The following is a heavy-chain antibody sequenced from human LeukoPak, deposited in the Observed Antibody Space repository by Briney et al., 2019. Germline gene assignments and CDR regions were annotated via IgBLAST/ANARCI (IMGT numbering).Heavy chain of an antibody. CDR2: INSVGSST. D-gene: IGHD5-18*01. J-gene: IGHJ4*02. V-gene: IGHV3-74*01. CDR3: ARDAPGNTALDY. CDR1: GFTFSIYW. Sequence: GGSLRLSCAASGFTFSIYWMHWVRHPPGKGLVWVSRINSVGSSTSYADSVKGRFTISRDNAKNTLYLQMNSLRVEDTALYYCARDAPGNTALDYWGQGSLVTVSS.